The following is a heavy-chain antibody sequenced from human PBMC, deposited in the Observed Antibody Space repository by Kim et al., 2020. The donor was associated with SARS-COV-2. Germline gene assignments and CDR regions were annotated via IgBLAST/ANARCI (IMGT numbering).Heavy chain of an antibody. J-gene: IGHJ4*02. CDR3: AKRPPPPRRYSGYEPPDY. D-gene: IGHD5-12*01. CDR2: ISGSGGST. V-gene: IGHV3-23*01. CDR1: GFTFSSYA. Sequence: GGSLRLSCAASGFTFSSYAMSWVRQAPGKGLEWVSAISGSGGSTYHADSVKGRFTISRDNSKNTLYLQMNSLRAEDTAVYYCAKRPPPPRRYSGYEPPDYWGQGTLVTVSS.